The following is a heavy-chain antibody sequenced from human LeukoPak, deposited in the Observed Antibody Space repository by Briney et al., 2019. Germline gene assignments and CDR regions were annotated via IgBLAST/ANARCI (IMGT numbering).Heavy chain of an antibody. V-gene: IGHV3-21*01. Sequence: KPGGSLRLSCAASGFTFSSYSMNWVRQAPGKGLEWVSSISSSSSYIYYADSVKGRFTIPRDNAKNSLYLQMNSLRAEDTAVYYCARVVVIAPYDAFDIWGQGTMVTVSS. CDR3: ARVVVIAPYDAFDI. D-gene: IGHD2-21*01. J-gene: IGHJ3*02. CDR1: GFTFSSYS. CDR2: ISSSSSYI.